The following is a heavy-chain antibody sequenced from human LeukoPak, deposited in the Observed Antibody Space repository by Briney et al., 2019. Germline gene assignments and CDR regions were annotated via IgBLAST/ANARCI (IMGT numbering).Heavy chain of an antibody. D-gene: IGHD7-27*01. CDR1: GGTFSSYA. V-gene: IGHV1-69*13. CDR3: ARGSYTLGYQPY. J-gene: IGHJ4*02. Sequence: GASVKVSCKASGGTFSSYAISWVRQAPGQGLESMGGIIPIFGTANYAQKFQGRVTITADESTSTAYMELSSLRSEDTAVYYCARGSYTLGYQPYWGQGTLVTVSS. CDR2: IIPIFGTA.